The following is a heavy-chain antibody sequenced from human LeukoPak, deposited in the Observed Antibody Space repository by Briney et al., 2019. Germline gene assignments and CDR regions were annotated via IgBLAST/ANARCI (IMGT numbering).Heavy chain of an antibody. J-gene: IGHJ6*04. D-gene: IGHD3-10*01. CDR3: VKDRLGEAYGMDV. CDR2: ISYDGSNK. Sequence: GGSLRLSCAASGFTFSSYAMHWVRQAPGKGLEWVAVISYDGSNKYYADSVKGRFSISRDNSKNTPYLQMNSLRAEDTAVYYCVKDRLGEAYGMDVWGEGTTVTVSS. V-gene: IGHV3-30-3*01. CDR1: GFTFSSYA.